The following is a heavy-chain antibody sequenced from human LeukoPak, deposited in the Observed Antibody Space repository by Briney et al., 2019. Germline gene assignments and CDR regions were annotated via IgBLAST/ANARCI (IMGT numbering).Heavy chain of an antibody. V-gene: IGHV1-24*01. CDR2: FDPENDER. CDR3: ATEITSVVPDF. J-gene: IGHJ4*02. D-gene: IGHD3-10*01. CDR1: GQSLSELT. Sequence: ASVRVACKVSGQSLSELTMHWVRQAPGKGLEWLGGFDPENDERMYARNFRGRITMTEDTSTDTAYMELSSQRSEDTAVYFCATEITSVVPDFWGQGTLVTVSS.